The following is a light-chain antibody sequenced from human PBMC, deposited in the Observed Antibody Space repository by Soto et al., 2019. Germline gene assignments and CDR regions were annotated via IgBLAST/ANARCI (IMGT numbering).Light chain of an antibody. CDR1: QSVGTN. V-gene: IGKV3-15*01. CDR2: GAS. Sequence: EIEMTQSPATLSLSPGERATLSCRASQSVGTNLAWYQQKPGQAPRLLIFGASTRATGVPARISGSGSGTDFTLTISSLQYEDFAMYYCQQYNTWPETFGQGTEVEIK. CDR3: QQYNTWPET. J-gene: IGKJ1*01.